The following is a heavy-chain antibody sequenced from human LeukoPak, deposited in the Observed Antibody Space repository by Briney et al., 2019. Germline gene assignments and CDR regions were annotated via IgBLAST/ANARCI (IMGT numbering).Heavy chain of an antibody. D-gene: IGHD3-10*01. Sequence: SVTVSCKASGGTFSNYAIRWVRQAPGQGLEWMGRIIPIFGIGNYAQKFQGRVTITADKSTSTAYMELSSLGSEDPAVYYCAITFGEGENWFDPWGQGTLVTVSS. CDR3: AITFGEGENWFDP. CDR2: IIPIFGIG. CDR1: GGTFSNYA. J-gene: IGHJ5*02. V-gene: IGHV1-69*10.